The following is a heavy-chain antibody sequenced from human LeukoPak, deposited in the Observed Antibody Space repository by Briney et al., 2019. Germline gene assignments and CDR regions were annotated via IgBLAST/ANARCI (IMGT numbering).Heavy chain of an antibody. J-gene: IGHJ4*02. CDR1: GFTFSSYA. CDR3: ARPPVYDFWSGYRF. CDR2: ISYDGSNK. D-gene: IGHD3-3*01. Sequence: GRSLRLSCAASGFTFSSYAMHWVRQAPGKGLEWVAVISYDGSNKYYADSVKGRFTISRDNSKNTLYLQMNSLRAEDTAVYYCARPPVYDFWSGYRFWDQGTLVTVSS. V-gene: IGHV3-30*04.